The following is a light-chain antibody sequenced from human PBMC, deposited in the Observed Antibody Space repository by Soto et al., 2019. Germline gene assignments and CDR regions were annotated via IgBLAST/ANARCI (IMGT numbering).Light chain of an antibody. CDR3: QRYGSSIT. J-gene: IGKJ5*01. CDR1: QSVSSSY. Sequence: EIVLTQSPGTLSLSPGERATLSCRASQSVSSSYLAWYQQKPGQAPRLLIYGASSRATGIPDRFSGSESGTDFTLTISRLEPEDFAVYYCQRYGSSITFGQGTRLEIK. CDR2: GAS. V-gene: IGKV3-20*01.